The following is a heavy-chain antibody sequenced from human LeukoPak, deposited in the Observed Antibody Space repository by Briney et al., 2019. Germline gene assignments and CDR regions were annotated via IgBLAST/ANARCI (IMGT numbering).Heavy chain of an antibody. J-gene: IGHJ4*02. CDR2: ISSSSSYI. CDR3: EKDRKDWYYYGSSVYDYPRDY. Sequence: GGSLRLSCAASGFTFSGDSMNWGRQAPGKGLEWVSSISSSSSYIYYADSVKGRFTISRDNAKNSLYLQMNSLRAEDTAVDYGEKDRKDWYYYGSSVYDYPRDYWGQGTLVTVSS. CDR1: GFTFSGDS. V-gene: IGHV3-21*01. D-gene: IGHD3-22*01.